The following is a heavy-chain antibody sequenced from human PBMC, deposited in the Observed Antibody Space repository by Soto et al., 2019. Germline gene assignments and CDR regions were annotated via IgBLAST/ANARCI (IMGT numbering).Heavy chain of an antibody. CDR1: GGSISSSNW. D-gene: IGHD6-6*01. Sequence: TLSLTCAVSGGSISSSNWWSWVRQPPGKGLEWIGEIYHSGSTNYNPSLKSRVTISVDKSKNQFSLKLRSVTAADTAVYYCARDFIAVRRTNYGMDVWGQGTTVTVSS. J-gene: IGHJ6*02. V-gene: IGHV4-4*02. CDR2: IYHSGST. CDR3: ARDFIAVRRTNYGMDV.